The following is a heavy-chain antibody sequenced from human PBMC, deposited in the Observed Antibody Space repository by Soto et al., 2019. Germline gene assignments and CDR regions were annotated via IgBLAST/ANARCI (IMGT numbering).Heavy chain of an antibody. D-gene: IGHD1-26*01. CDR1: GGSLRSNNW. CDR3: ATLYSGIYSES. J-gene: IGHJ4*01. Sequence: PSENLSITCAVSGGSLRSNNWWSWVRQPPGKGLEWIGEIFLSGSTYYNPSLKTRVTISVDKSKNQFSLQLSSVTAADTAVYYCATLYSGIYSESWAHGTLVT. V-gene: IGHV4-4*02. CDR2: IFLSGST.